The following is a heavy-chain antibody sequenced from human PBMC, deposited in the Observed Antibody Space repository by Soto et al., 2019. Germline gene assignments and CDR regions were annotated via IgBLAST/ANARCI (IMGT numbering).Heavy chain of an antibody. J-gene: IGHJ5*02. V-gene: IGHV4-38-2*02. CDR1: GYSISSGYY. CDR3: ARDPRPRAVAGISTNWFDP. Sequence: SETLSLTCAVSGYSISSGYYWGWIRQPPGKGLEWIGSIYHSGSTYYNPSPKSRVTISVGTSKNQFSLKLSSVTAADTAVYYCARDPRPRAVAGISTNWFDPWGQGTLVAVYS. CDR2: IYHSGST. D-gene: IGHD6-19*01.